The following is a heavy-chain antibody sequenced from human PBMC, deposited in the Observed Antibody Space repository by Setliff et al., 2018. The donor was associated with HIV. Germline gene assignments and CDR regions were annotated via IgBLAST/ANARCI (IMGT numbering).Heavy chain of an antibody. CDR3: AKRRQLAEDYY. V-gene: IGHV3-53*01. D-gene: IGHD6-6*01. CDR2: FYSGGST. Sequence: GGSLRLSCAASGFTVSSNYMSWVRQAPGKGLEWVSVFYSGGSTYYADSVKGRFTISRDNSKNTLYLQMNSLRAEDTAVYYCAKRRQLAEDYYWGQGTLVTVSS. CDR1: GFTVSSNY. J-gene: IGHJ4*02.